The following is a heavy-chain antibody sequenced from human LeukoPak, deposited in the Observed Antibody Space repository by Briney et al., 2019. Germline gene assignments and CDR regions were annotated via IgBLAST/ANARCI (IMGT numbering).Heavy chain of an antibody. CDR3: ARRSSGTSGLDY. CDR1: GFVFNNYG. D-gene: IGHD1-26*01. J-gene: IGHJ4*02. Sequence: GKSLRLSCAASGFVFNNYGMHWVRQAPGKGLEWVAVIWTDGSKKSYADSVKGRFTFTRDNSKNMLYLQMDSLRADDTAVYHCARRSSGTSGLDYWGQGILVTVSS. V-gene: IGHV3-33*01. CDR2: IWTDGSKK.